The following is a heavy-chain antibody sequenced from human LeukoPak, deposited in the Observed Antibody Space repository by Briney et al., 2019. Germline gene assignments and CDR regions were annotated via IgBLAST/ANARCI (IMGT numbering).Heavy chain of an antibody. CDR1: GFTVRSNY. V-gene: IGHV3-53*01. CDR3: ARHGSGSYSDYYYGMDV. J-gene: IGHJ6*02. D-gene: IGHD3-10*01. CDR2: IYSGGST. Sequence: GGSLRLSCAASGFTVRSNYMSWVRQAPGKGLGWVSVIYSGGSTYYADSVKGRFTISRDNSKNALYLQMNSLRAEDTAVYYCARHGSGSYSDYYYGMDVWGQGTTVTVSS.